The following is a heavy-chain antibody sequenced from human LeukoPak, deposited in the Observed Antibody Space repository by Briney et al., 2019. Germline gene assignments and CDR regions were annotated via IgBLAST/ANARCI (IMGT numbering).Heavy chain of an antibody. CDR1: GFTFSSYA. J-gene: IGHJ4*02. V-gene: IGHV3-30*04. CDR3: AREGGRDDYVWGSYRPRAFDY. Sequence: GGSLRLSCAASGFTFSSYAMHWVRQAPGKGLEWVAVISYDGSNKYYADSVKGRFTISRDNSKNTLYLQMNSLRAEDTAVYYCAREGGRDDYVWGSYRPRAFDYWGQGTLVTVSS. D-gene: IGHD3-16*02. CDR2: ISYDGSNK.